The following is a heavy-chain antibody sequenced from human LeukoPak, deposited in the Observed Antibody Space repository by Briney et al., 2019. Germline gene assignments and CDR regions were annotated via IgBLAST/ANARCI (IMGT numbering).Heavy chain of an antibody. CDR3: ARSQQLVLRSPLDP. CDR1: GYTFTSYG. V-gene: IGHV1-8*03. Sequence: ASVTVSCKASGYTFTSYGISWVRQATGQGLEWMGWMNPFSSNTGYAQNFQGRITITRNTSISTAYMELTSLRSDDTAVYYCARSQQLVLRSPLDPWGQGTLVTVSS. J-gene: IGHJ5*02. CDR2: MNPFSSNT. D-gene: IGHD6-13*01.